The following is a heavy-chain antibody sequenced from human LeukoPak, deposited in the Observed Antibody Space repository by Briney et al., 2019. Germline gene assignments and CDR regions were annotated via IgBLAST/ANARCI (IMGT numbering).Heavy chain of an antibody. J-gene: IGHJ4*02. CDR3: AKLWFGEDYFDY. CDR1: GFTFSSYW. Sequence: PGGSLRLSCAASGFTFSSYWLSWVSQAPGKGLEWVANIKQDGSEKYYVDSVKGRFTISRDNAKNSLYLQMNSLRAEDTAVYYCAKLWFGEDYFDYWGQGTLVTVSS. D-gene: IGHD3-10*01. CDR2: IKQDGSEK. V-gene: IGHV3-7*03.